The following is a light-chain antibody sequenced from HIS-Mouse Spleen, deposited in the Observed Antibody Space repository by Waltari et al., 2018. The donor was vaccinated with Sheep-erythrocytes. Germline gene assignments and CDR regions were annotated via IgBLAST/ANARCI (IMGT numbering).Light chain of an antibody. V-gene: IGLV1-44*01. CDR1: SPHIGSNT. J-gene: IGLJ1*01. Sequence: QSVLTQPPSASGTPGQRVTISGSGSSPHIGSNTLNWYQQLPGTAPKLMIYDVSKRPSGVPDRFSGSKSGNTASLTISGLQAEDEADYYCCSYAGSYNHVFATGTKVTVL. CDR2: DVS. CDR3: CSYAGSYNHV.